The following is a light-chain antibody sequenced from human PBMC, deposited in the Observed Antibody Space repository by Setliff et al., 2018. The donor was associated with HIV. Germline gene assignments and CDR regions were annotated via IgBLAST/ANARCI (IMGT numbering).Light chain of an antibody. CDR3: CSYTSSTTLV. J-gene: IGLJ1*01. CDR1: SSDVGGYDY. V-gene: IGLV2-14*01. CDR2: EVG. Sequence: QSVLAQPASVSGPPGQSITISCTGTSSDVGGYDYVSWYQQHPGKVPKLMLYEVGNRPSGVSNRFSGSKSGNTASLTISGLQAEDEADYYCCSYTSSTTLVFGTGTKVTVL.